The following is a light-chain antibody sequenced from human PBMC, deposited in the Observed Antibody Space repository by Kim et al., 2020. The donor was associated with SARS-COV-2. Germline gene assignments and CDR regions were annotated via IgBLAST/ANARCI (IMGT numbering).Light chain of an antibody. V-gene: IGKV3-20*01. CDR1: QSVSSSY. J-gene: IGKJ2*01. CDR3: QEYGNSRT. CDR2: GAS. Sequence: EIVLTQSPGTLSLSPGERATLSCRASQSVSSSYLAWYQQRPGQAPRLLIYGASSRATGIPDRFSGGGSGTDFTLTITRLEPEDFAVYYCQEYGNSRTFGQGTKLEI.